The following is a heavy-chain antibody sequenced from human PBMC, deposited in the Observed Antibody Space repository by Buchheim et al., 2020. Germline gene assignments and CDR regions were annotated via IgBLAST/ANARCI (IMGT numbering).Heavy chain of an antibody. Sequence: EVQLVESGGGVVQPGGSLRLSCAASGFTLSTFWMTWVRQAPGKGLEWVASIKQDEAEKSYVDSVRGRFTISRDNAKNSLYLQMDSLGADDTAVYYCARDRYGSKGGYWGQGTL. D-gene: IGHD1-26*01. CDR3: ARDRYGSKGGY. J-gene: IGHJ4*02. CDR2: IKQDEAEK. V-gene: IGHV3-7*01. CDR1: GFTLSTFW.